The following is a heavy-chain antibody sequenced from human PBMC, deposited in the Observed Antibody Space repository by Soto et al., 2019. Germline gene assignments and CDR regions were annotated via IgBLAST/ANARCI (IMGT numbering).Heavy chain of an antibody. V-gene: IGHV1-18*01. CDR1: GYTFTSYG. CDR3: ARDLGVTYYYGSGSYRPLYYYGMDV. Sequence: QVQLVQSGAEVKKPGASVKVSCKASGYTFTSYGISWVRQAPGQGLEWMGWISAYNGNTNYAQKLQGRVTMTTATSTSTDYMELRSLRSEDTAVYYCARDLGVTYYYGSGSYRPLYYYGMDVWGQGPTVTVSS. D-gene: IGHD3-10*01. J-gene: IGHJ6*02. CDR2: ISAYNGNT.